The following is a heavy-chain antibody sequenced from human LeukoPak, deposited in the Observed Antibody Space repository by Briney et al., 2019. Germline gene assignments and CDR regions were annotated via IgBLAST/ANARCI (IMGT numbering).Heavy chain of an antibody. CDR1: GFTFSRFW. V-gene: IGHV3-7*01. CDR2: IKEDGSEK. Sequence: GGSLRLPCAASGFTFSRFWMSWVRQAPGKGLEWVANIKEDGSEKYYVDSVKGRFTISRDNAKNSLYLQMNSLRAEDTAVHYCARGIGYLSGDYWGQGTLVTVSS. J-gene: IGHJ4*02. D-gene: IGHD1-26*01. CDR3: ARGIGYLSGDY.